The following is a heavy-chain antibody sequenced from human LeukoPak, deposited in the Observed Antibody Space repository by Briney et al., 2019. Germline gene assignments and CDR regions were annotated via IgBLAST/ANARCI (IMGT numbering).Heavy chain of an antibody. Sequence: SETLSPTCAVYGGSFSGYYWSWIRQPPGKGLDWIGEINHSGSTNYNPSLKSRVTISVDTSKNQFSLKLSSVTAADTAVYYCAGRHRRGSKTAFNICGQRTMVTASS. V-gene: IGHV4-34*01. D-gene: IGHD4-11*01. CDR2: INHSGST. J-gene: IGHJ3*02. CDR3: AGRHRRGSKTAFNI. CDR1: GGSFSGYY.